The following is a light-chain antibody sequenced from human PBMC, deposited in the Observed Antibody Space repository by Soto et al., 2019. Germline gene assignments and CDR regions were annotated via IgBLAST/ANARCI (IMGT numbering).Light chain of an antibody. CDR2: GAS. V-gene: IGKV3-20*01. CDR1: QSVSSN. J-gene: IGKJ1*01. Sequence: EMVMTQSPATLSVSPGERATLSCRASQSVSSNLAWYQQKPGQAPRLLIYGASSRATGIPDRFSGSGSGTDFTLTISRLEPEDFAVYYCQQCGSSPETFGQGTKVDIK. CDR3: QQCGSSPET.